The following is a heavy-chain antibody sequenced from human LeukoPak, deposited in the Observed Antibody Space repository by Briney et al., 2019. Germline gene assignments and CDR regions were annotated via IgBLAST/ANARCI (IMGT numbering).Heavy chain of an antibody. CDR1: GFTFSNYW. V-gene: IGHV3-7*04. Sequence: GGSLRLSCAASGFTFSNYWMSWIRQAPGRGLEWVANIKEDGSSKNYVDSVQGRITISRDNAKKALYLQMNSLRAEDTAVYYCGREIPGGTTSLDCWGQGTLVTVSS. CDR2: IKEDGSSK. CDR3: GREIPGGTTSLDC. D-gene: IGHD1-26*01. J-gene: IGHJ4*02.